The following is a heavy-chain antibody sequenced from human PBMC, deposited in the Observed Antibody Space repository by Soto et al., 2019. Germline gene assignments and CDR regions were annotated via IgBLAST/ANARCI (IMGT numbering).Heavy chain of an antibody. CDR1: GFTLSSYG. CDR3: ARDTVAGLYYFDY. V-gene: IGHV3-33*01. D-gene: IGHD6-19*01. Sequence: QVQLVESGGGVVQPGRSLRLSCAASGFTLSSYGMHWVRQAPGKGLEWVAVIWYDGSNKYYADSVKGRFTISRDNSKNTLYLQMNSLRAEDTAVYYCARDTVAGLYYFDYWGQGTLVTVSS. CDR2: IWYDGSNK. J-gene: IGHJ4*02.